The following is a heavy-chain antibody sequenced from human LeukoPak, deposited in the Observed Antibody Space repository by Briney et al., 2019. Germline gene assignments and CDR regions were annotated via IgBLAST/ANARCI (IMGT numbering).Heavy chain of an antibody. J-gene: IGHJ5*02. V-gene: IGHV4-34*01. D-gene: IGHD3-3*01. CDR1: NGSFSGYY. Sequence: SETLSLTCAVYNGSFSGYYWSWIRQPPGKGLEWIGAINHSGSTNYNPSLKSRVTISLDTSKNLFSLRLSSVTAADTAVYYCARERGRPIFGVVKHWFDPWGQGNLVTVSS. CDR3: ARERGRPIFGVVKHWFDP. CDR2: INHSGST.